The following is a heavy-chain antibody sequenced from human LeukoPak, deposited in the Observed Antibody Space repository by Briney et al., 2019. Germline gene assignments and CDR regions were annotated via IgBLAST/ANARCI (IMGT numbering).Heavy chain of an antibody. J-gene: IGHJ6*03. CDR1: GFTFGSYA. CDR3: VRDSEPWGYYYMDV. CDR2: ISDDGSKK. Sequence: PGGSLRLSCAASGFTFGSYAMHWVRQAPGKGLEWVAVISDDGSKKYYADSVKGRFTISRDDSKNTLYLEMNSLRAEDTAVYYCVRDSEPWGYYYMDVWGKGTTVTVSS. V-gene: IGHV3-30-3*01. D-gene: IGHD1-14*01.